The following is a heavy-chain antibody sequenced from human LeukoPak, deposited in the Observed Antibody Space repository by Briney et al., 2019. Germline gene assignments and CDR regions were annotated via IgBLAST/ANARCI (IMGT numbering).Heavy chain of an antibody. CDR3: ARDRKDVLLWFGELFPYGMDV. CDR1: GGTFSSYA. Sequence: SVKVSCTASGGTFSSYAISWVRQAPGQGLEWMGGIIPIFGTANYAQKFQGRVTITADESTSTAYMELSSLRSEDTAVYYCARDRKDVLLWFGELFPYGMDVWGQGTTVTVSS. V-gene: IGHV1-69*13. J-gene: IGHJ6*02. CDR2: IIPIFGTA. D-gene: IGHD3-10*01.